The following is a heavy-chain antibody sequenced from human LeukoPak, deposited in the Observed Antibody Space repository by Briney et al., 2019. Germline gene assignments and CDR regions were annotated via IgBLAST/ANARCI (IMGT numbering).Heavy chain of an antibody. CDR3: VRDPTYYDILTGYYRVYYFDY. Sequence: ASVKVSCKASGGTFSSYASSWVRQAPGQGLEWMGGIIPIFGTANYAQKFQGRVTITTDESTSTAYMELSSLRSEDTAVFYCVRDPTYYDILTGYYRVYYFDYWGQGTLVTVSS. J-gene: IGHJ4*02. V-gene: IGHV1-69*05. D-gene: IGHD3-9*01. CDR2: IIPIFGTA. CDR1: GGTFSSYA.